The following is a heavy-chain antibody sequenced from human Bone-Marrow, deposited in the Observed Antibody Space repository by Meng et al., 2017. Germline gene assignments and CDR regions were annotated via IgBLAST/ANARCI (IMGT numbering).Heavy chain of an antibody. J-gene: IGHJ4*02. CDR3: ARVHFDY. CDR1: GFTFSSYA. V-gene: IGHV3-30*01. CDR2: ISYDGGNK. Sequence: QVTLVASGGGVVQPGRPLRLSCAASGFTFSSYAMHWVRQAPGKGLEWVAVISYDGGNKYYADSVKGRFTISRDNSKNTLYLQMNSLRAEDTAVYYCARVHFDYWGQGTLVTVSS.